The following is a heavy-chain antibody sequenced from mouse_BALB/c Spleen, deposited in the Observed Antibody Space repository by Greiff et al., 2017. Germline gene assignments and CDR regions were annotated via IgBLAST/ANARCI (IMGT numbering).Heavy chain of an antibody. CDR2: ISSGGST. CDR3: ARGLERSYFDY. J-gene: IGHJ2*01. V-gene: IGHV5-6-5*01. CDR1: GFTFSSYA. Sequence: EVQVVESGGGLVKPGGSLKLSCAASGFTFSSYAMSWVRQTPEKRLEWVASISSGGSTYYPDSVKGRFTISRDNARNILYLQMSSLRSEDTAMYYCARGLERSYFDYWGQGTTLTVSS.